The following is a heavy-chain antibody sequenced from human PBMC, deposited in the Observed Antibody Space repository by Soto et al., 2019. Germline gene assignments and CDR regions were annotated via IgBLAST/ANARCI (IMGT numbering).Heavy chain of an antibody. J-gene: IGHJ5*02. CDR3: ARIIFSSSWYGFDP. V-gene: IGHV2-70*20. Sequence: SGPTLVNPTQTLTLTCTFSGFSLSTSGMCVSWVRQPPGKALEWLALIDWDDDKYYSTSLKTRLTISKDTSKNQVVLTMTNMDPVDTATYYCARIIFSSSWYGFDPWGQGTLVTVSS. D-gene: IGHD6-13*01. CDR1: GFSLSTSGMC. CDR2: IDWDDDK.